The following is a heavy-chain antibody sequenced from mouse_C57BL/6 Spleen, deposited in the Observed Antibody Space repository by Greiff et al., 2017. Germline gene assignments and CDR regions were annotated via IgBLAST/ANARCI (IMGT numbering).Heavy chain of an antibody. D-gene: IGHD1-1*01. J-gene: IGHJ3*01. Sequence: VQLQQPGAELVRPGSSVKLSCKASGYTFTSYWMHWVKQRPIQGLEWIGNIDPSDSETHYNQKFKDKATLTVDKSSSTAYMQLSSLTSEDSAVYYCARAIITTVAGGFAYWGQGTLVTVSA. V-gene: IGHV1-52*01. CDR3: ARAIITTVAGGFAY. CDR1: GYTFTSYW. CDR2: IDPSDSET.